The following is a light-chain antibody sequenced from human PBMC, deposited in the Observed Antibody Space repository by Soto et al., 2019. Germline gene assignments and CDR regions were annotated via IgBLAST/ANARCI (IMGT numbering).Light chain of an antibody. Sequence: IQLTQSPSSLSASVGDRVTITCQASRGISSYLAWYQQKPGKPPKLLIYKASSLESGVPTRFSGSGSGTDFTLTISNLQPDDCATYYCQQYENYWTFGQGTKVDIK. CDR1: RGISSY. V-gene: IGKV1-5*03. CDR3: QQYENYWT. CDR2: KAS. J-gene: IGKJ1*01.